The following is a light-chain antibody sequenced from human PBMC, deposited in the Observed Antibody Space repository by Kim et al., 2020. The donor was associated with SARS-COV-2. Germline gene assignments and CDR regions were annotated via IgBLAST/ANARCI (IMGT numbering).Light chain of an antibody. CDR1: QSVSSSY. Sequence: SPGERATLSCRASQSVSSSYLAWYQQKPGQAPRVLIYGASSRATGIPDRFSGSGSGTDFTLTISRLEPEDFAVYYCQQYGSSSLTFGGGTKVDIK. CDR3: QQYGSSSLT. CDR2: GAS. V-gene: IGKV3-20*01. J-gene: IGKJ4*01.